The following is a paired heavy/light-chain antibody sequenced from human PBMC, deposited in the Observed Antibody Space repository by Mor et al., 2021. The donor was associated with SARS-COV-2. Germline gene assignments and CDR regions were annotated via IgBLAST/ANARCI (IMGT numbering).Light chain of an antibody. Sequence: EIVLTQSPGTLSLSPGERATLSCRASQSVSSSYLAWYQQKPGQAPRLLIYAASSRATGIPDRFSGSGSGTDFTLTISRLEPEDFAVYYCQQYGSSPTTFGQGTKVEVK. J-gene: IGKJ1*01. CDR2: AAS. CDR1: QSVSSSY. V-gene: IGKV3-20*01. CDR3: QQYGSSPTT.
Heavy chain of an antibody. V-gene: IGHV4-39*01. CDR3: ATPHSGGWNGFDF. CDR1: GGSISSSSYY. D-gene: IGHD6-19*01. CDR2: ISYSGST. J-gene: IGHJ4*02. Sequence: QLQLQESGPGLVKPSETLSLTCSVSGGSISSSSYYWGWIRQPPGKGLEWIGSISYSGSTYYNPSLKSRVTISVDTSKNQFSLRLSSVTAADTAVYYCATPHSGGWNGFDFWGQGTLVTVSS.